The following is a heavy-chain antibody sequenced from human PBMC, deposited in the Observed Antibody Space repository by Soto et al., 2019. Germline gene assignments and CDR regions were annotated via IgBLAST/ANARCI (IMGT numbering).Heavy chain of an antibody. D-gene: IGHD2-2*01. CDR2: IYHSGST. J-gene: IGHJ5*02. CDR1: GGSISSGGYY. V-gene: IGHV4-39*07. Sequence: PSETLSLTCTVSGGSISSGGYYWSWVRQPPGKGLEWIGEIYHSGSTNYNPSLKSRVTISVDKSKNQFSLKLSSVTAADTAVYYCAACPAWNWFDPWGQGTLVTVSS. CDR3: AACPAWNWFDP.